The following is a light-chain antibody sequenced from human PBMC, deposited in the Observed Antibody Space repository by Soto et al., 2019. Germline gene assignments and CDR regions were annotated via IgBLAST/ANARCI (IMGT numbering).Light chain of an antibody. Sequence: QSVLTQPPSASATPGQTVTISCSGRYSNIGSNFVSWYQRLPGTAPKLLIYSINQRPSGVPDRFSGSKSGTSASLTISGLQSEDEADYFCSSWDDSLDGKVFGGGTKLTVL. CDR2: SIN. CDR3: SSWDDSLDGKV. V-gene: IGLV1-44*01. J-gene: IGLJ3*02. CDR1: YSNIGSNF.